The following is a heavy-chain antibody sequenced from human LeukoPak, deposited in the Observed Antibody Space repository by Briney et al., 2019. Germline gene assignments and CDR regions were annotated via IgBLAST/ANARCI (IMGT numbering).Heavy chain of an antibody. D-gene: IGHD2-2*01. CDR3: ARARYCSSTSCYGNYYYYMDV. CDR1: GGTFSSYA. J-gene: IGHJ6*03. Sequence: ASVKVSCKASGGTFSSYAISWVRQAPGQGLEWMGGIIPIFGTANYAQKFQGRVTITTYESTSTAYMELSSLRSEDTAVYYCARARYCSSTSCYGNYYYYMDVWGKGTTVTVSS. CDR2: IIPIFGTA. V-gene: IGHV1-69*05.